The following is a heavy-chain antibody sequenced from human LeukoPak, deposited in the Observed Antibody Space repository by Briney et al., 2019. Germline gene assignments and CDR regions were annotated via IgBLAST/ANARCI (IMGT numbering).Heavy chain of an antibody. CDR3: ARHRNWFDP. Sequence: SETLSLTCTVSGGSISSYYCSWIRQPPGKGLEWIGYIYYSGSTNYNPSLKSRVTISVDTSKNQFSLKLSSVTAADTAVYYCARHRNWFDPWGQGTLVTVSS. V-gene: IGHV4-59*08. CDR1: GGSISSYY. J-gene: IGHJ5*02. CDR2: IYYSGST.